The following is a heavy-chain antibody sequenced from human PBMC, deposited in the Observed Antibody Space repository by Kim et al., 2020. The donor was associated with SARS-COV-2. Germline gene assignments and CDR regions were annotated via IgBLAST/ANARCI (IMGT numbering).Heavy chain of an antibody. J-gene: IGHJ4*02. CDR2: INHSVST. V-gene: IGHV4-34*01. D-gene: IGHD3-10*01. Sequence: SETLSLTCAVYGGSFSGYYWSWIRQPPGKGLEWIGEINHSVSTNYNPSLKSRVTISVDTSKNQFSLKLSSVTAADTAVYYCARGLALTYYYGSGSYCPFDYWGQGTLVTVSS. CDR3: ARGLALTYYYGSGSYCPFDY. CDR1: GGSFSGYY.